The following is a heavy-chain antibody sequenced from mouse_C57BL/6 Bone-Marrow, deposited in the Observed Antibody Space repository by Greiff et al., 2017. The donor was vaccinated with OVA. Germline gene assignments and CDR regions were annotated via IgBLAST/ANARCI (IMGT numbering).Heavy chain of an antibody. V-gene: IGHV5-6*01. Sequence: EVKLVESGGDLVKPGGSLKLSCAASGFTFSSYGMSWVRQTPDKRLEWVATISSGGSYTYYPDSVKGRFTISRDNAKNTLYLQMSSLKSEDTAMYYCTRDLTGPSMDYWGQGTSVTVSS. J-gene: IGHJ4*01. D-gene: IGHD4-1*01. CDR2: ISSGGSYT. CDR3: TRDLTGPSMDY. CDR1: GFTFSSYG.